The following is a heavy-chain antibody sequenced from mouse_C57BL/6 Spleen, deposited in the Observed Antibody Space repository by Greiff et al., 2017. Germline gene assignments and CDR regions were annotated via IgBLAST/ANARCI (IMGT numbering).Heavy chain of an antibody. CDR3: ARGRLYDYENYAMDD. V-gene: IGHV5-16*01. CDR1: GFTFSDYY. CDR2: INYDGSST. D-gene: IGHD2-4*01. J-gene: IGHJ4*01. Sequence: EVKLVESEGGLVQPGSSMKLSCTASGFTFSDYYMAWVRQVPEKGLEWVANINYDGSSTYYLDSFKSRFIISRDNAKNILYLQMSSLKSEDTATYYCARGRLYDYENYAMDDWGQGASVTVSS.